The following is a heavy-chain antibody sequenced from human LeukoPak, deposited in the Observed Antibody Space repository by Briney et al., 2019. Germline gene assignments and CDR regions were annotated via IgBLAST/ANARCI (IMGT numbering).Heavy chain of an antibody. V-gene: IGHV6-1*01. CDR2: TYYRSKWYN. Sequence: SQTLSLTCAISGDSVSSNSAAWNWFRQSPSRGLEWLGRTYYRSKWYNDYALSVKSRIIINPDTSKNQFSLQLYSVTPEDTAVYYCARYEGTARWFDPWGQGTLVTVSS. J-gene: IGHJ5*02. CDR1: GDSVSSNSAA. CDR3: ARYEGTARWFDP. D-gene: IGHD1-7*01.